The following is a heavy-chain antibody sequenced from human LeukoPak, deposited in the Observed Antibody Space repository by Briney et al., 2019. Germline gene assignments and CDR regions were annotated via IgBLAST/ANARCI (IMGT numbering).Heavy chain of an antibody. CDR1: GFIFSDYS. J-gene: IGHJ3*02. CDR3: AKGMTAVTTDAFDI. V-gene: IGHV3-21*01. D-gene: IGHD4-11*01. Sequence: PGGSLRLSCAASGFIFSDYSMNWVRQAPGKGLEWVSSISSDSGYIYYADSVRGRFTVSRDNAKSSLFLQMNSLRDDDTAAYYCAKGMTAVTTDAFDIWGQGTMVTVSS. CDR2: ISSDSGYI.